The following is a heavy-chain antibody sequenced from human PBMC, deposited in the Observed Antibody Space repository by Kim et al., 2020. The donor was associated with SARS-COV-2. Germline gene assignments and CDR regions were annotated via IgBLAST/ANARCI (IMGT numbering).Heavy chain of an antibody. J-gene: IGHJ6*03. Sequence: GGSLRLSCAASGFTFSSYAMHWVRQAPGKGLEYVSAISSNGGSTYYANSVKGRFTISRDNSKNTLYLQMGSLRAEDMAVYYCARGQRVYYDILTGYYDPYYFYSMAVWGKGTPVTVSS. CDR3: ARGQRVYYDILTGYYDPYYFYSMAV. D-gene: IGHD3-9*01. V-gene: IGHV3-64*01. CDR1: GFTFSSYA. CDR2: ISSNGGST.